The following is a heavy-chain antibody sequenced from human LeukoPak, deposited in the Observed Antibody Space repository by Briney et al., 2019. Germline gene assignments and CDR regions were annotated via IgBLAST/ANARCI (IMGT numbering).Heavy chain of an antibody. CDR1: GFTLSTYY. D-gene: IGHD6-19*01. J-gene: IGHJ4*02. CDR3: ARSSGWYSH. CDR2: IHSDGSTT. Sequence: GGSLRLSCAASGFTLSTYYMHWVRQAPGKGLVWVSRIHSDGSTTYYADSVKGRFTISRDSAKNTLYLQMNSLRVEDTAVYYCARSSGWYSHWGQGTPVTVSS. V-gene: IGHV3-74*01.